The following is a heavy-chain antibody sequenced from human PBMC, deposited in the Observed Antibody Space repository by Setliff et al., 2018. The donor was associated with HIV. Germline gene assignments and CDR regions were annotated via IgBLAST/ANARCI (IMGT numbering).Heavy chain of an antibody. CDR1: GGSLKNYY. Sequence: LSLTCAVYGGSLKNYYWSWIRQPPGKGLEWIGEIDHSGGTNYNPSLKDRVTISLDTSKNQFSLKVTNVTAADTAVYFCATKRFYNAIWGSYRDTQRAYFDYWGQGTLVTVSS. CDR2: IDHSGGT. CDR3: ATKRFYNAIWGSYRDTQRAYFDY. D-gene: IGHD3-16*02. J-gene: IGHJ4*02. V-gene: IGHV4-34*01.